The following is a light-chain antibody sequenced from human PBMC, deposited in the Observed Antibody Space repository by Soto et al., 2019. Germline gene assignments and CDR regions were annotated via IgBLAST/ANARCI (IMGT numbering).Light chain of an antibody. J-gene: IGKJ1*01. Sequence: ILMTQSPATLSVSPGERATLSCRASQSVSNNLAWYQQKPGQPPRLLIYDASTRATCIPARCSGSGYGTEFTLTISGLQSEDFAVYYCQQYNNWHPWTFGQGTKVEIK. CDR2: DAS. CDR1: QSVSNN. V-gene: IGKV3-15*01. CDR3: QQYNNWHPWT.